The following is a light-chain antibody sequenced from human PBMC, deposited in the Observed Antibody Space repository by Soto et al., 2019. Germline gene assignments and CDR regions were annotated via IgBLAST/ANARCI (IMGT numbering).Light chain of an antibody. CDR2: DAS. J-gene: IGKJ4*01. V-gene: IGKV3-20*01. CDR3: QQYGSSPLT. Sequence: EIVLTQSPGTLSLSPGERATLSCRASQSVSSRSLAWYQQKPGQAPRLLISDASNRAADIPDRFSGSGSGTDFTLTINRLEPEDFAVYYCQQYGSSPLTFGGGTKVDIK. CDR1: QSVSSRS.